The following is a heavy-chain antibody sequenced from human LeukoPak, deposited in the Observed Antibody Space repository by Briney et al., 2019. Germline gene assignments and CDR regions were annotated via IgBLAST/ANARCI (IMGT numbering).Heavy chain of an antibody. CDR2: INAGNGNT. CDR3: ARMRDIVVVPAALDY. D-gene: IGHD2-2*01. J-gene: IGHJ4*02. Sequence: ASVKVSCKASGYTFTSYAMHWVRQAPGQRLEWMGWINAGNGNTKYSQKFQGRVTITRDTSASTAYMELSSLRSEDTAVYYCARMRDIVVVPAALDYWGQGTLVTVSS. V-gene: IGHV1-3*01. CDR1: GYTFTSYA.